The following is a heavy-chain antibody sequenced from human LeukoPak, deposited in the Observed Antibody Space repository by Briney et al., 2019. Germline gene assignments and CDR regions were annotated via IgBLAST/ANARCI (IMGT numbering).Heavy chain of an antibody. V-gene: IGHV4-61*08. D-gene: IGHD3-10*01. CDR3: ARDRFGEDYMDV. Sequence: PSETLSLTCSVSGDSISSSGYYWDWIRQPPGKGLEWIGYIYYTGSTNYNPSLKSRVTISVDTSKNQFSLKLSSVTAADTAVYYCARDRFGEDYMDVWGKGTTVTVSS. J-gene: IGHJ6*03. CDR1: GDSISSSGYY. CDR2: IYYTGST.